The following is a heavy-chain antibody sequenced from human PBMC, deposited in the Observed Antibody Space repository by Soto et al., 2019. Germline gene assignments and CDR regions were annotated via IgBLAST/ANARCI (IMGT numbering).Heavy chain of an antibody. CDR3: AREAGWQRMVPYD. CDR2: ISAFNGDT. J-gene: IGHJ4*02. D-gene: IGHD3-10*01. CDR1: GYNFTSYG. Sequence: QVQLVQSGTEVKKPGASVNVSCKAVGYNFTSYGFSWVRQVPGQGLEWLGWISAFNGDTQYAQTMKGRLTVTTDTSTTTVHMELRSLTTADTAVYYCAREAGWQRMVPYDWGQGTLVTVS. V-gene: IGHV1-18*04.